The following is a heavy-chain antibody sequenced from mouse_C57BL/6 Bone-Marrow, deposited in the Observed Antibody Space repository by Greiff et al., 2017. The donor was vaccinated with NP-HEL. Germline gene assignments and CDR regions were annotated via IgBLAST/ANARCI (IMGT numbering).Heavy chain of an antibody. J-gene: IGHJ2*01. Sequence: EVQLQQSGPVLVKPGASVKMSCKASGYTFTDYYMNWVKQSHGKSLEWIGVINPYNGGTSYNQKFKGKATLTVDKSSSTAYMELNSLTSEDSAVYYCAREGYSNYDYWGQGTTRTVSS. D-gene: IGHD2-5*01. CDR3: AREGYSNYDY. V-gene: IGHV1-19*01. CDR1: GYTFTDYY. CDR2: INPYNGGT.